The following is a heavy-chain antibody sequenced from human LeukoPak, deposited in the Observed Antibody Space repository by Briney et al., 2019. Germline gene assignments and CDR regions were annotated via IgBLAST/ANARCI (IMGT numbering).Heavy chain of an antibody. Sequence: GRSLRLSCAASGLSFNNAWMSSVRPAPGKGLEWVGRIKGKTNGGTTDYAAPVKGRFTISRDDSKNQLFLHMNSLETEDTAVYYCTTDLIYCGGDCYGYWGQGTLVTVSS. CDR3: TTDLIYCGGDCYGY. V-gene: IGHV3-15*01. J-gene: IGHJ4*02. D-gene: IGHD2-21*02. CDR1: GLSFNNAW. CDR2: IKGKTNGGTT.